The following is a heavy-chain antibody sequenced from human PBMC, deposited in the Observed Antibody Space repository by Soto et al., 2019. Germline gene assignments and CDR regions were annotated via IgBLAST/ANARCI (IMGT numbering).Heavy chain of an antibody. Sequence: GGSLRLSCAASGFTISSNAMYWVRQAPGKGLEWVSAISERGDTTHYADSVKGRFTISRDTSKNTLYLQLNTLRADDTAVYYCAKDKPGTTSFDYWCQGTLVTVSS. CDR1: GFTISSNA. V-gene: IGHV3-23*01. D-gene: IGHD1-1*01. CDR2: ISERGDTT. J-gene: IGHJ4*02. CDR3: AKDKPGTTSFDY.